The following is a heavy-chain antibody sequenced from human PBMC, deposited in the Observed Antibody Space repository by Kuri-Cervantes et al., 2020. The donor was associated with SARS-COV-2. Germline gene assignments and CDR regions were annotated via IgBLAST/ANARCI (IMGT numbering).Heavy chain of an antibody. J-gene: IGHJ4*02. CDR1: GFTFSSYA. D-gene: IGHD2-15*01. Sequence: GESLKISCAASGFTFSSYAMHWVRQAPGKGLEWVAVISYDGSNKYYADSVKGRFTISRDNSKNTLYLQMNSLRAEDTAVYYCARTHCSGGSCYADTGYYFDYWGQGTRVTVSS. CDR2: ISYDGSNK. V-gene: IGHV3-30*04. CDR3: ARTHCSGGSCYADTGYYFDY.